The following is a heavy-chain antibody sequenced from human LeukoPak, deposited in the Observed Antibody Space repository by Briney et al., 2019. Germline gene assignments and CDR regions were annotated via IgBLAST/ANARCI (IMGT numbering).Heavy chain of an antibody. CDR3: ARDQNNVLLWFGEYHYYYYYMDV. Sequence: ASVKVSCKASGYTFTGYYMHWVRQAPGQGLEWMGWINPNSGGTNYAQKFQGRVTMTRDTSISTAYMELSRLRSADTAVYYCARDQNNVLLWFGEYHYYYYYMDVWGKGTTVTISS. D-gene: IGHD3-10*01. CDR1: GYTFTGYY. V-gene: IGHV1-2*02. CDR2: INPNSGGT. J-gene: IGHJ6*03.